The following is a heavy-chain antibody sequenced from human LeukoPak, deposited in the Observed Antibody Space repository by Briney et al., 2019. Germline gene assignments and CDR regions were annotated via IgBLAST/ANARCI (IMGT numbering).Heavy chain of an antibody. D-gene: IGHD2-21*01. J-gene: IGHJ4*02. V-gene: IGHV4-59*12. Sequence: SETLSLTCTVSGGSISSYYWSWVRQPPGKGLEWIGYIYHSGSTYYNPSLKSRVTISVDRSKNQFSLKLSSVTAADTAVYYCARAGEDSPFDYWGQGTLVTVSS. CDR3: ARAGEDSPFDY. CDR1: GGSISSYY. CDR2: IYHSGST.